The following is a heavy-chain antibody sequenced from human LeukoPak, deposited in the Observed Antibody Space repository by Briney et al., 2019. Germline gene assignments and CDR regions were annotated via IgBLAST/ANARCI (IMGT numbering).Heavy chain of an antibody. J-gene: IGHJ4*02. V-gene: IGHV3-74*01. CDR2: LSSDGMTI. CDR3: VAGNGWLGDY. CDR1: GFTFSSDW. D-gene: IGHD6-19*01. Sequence: GGSLRLSCAASGFTFSSDWMHWVRQAPGKGLVWVSRLSSDGMTITYADFVKGRSTISRDNAKNMLFLQMNSLRAEDTAVYYCVAGNGWLGDYWGQGTLVTVSS.